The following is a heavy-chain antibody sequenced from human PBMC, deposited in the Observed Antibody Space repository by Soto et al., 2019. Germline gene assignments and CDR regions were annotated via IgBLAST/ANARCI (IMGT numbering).Heavy chain of an antibody. J-gene: IGHJ5*02. CDR2: VYATGTS. CDR1: GGSMSKFY. CDR3: VRDGSKTLRDCFDP. D-gene: IGHD4-17*01. V-gene: IGHV4-4*07. Sequence: TLSLTCSVSGGSMSKFYWSWIRKTAGKGLEWMGRVYATGTSDYNPSLRSRIAMSVDISKKTFSLRLRSVTAADTGVYYCVRDGSKTLRDCFDPWGQGILVTVSS.